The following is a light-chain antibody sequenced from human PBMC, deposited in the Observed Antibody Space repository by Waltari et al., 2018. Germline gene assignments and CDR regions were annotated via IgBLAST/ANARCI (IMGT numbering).Light chain of an antibody. V-gene: IGKV4-1*01. CDR3: QQYDSTPRT. Sequence: DIVLTQSPDSLAVSLGERATMHCKASQSVLFSSNNKNYLAWYQQKPGQPPKLLFYWASTRESGVPDRFSGSGSGTDFTLTISSLQAEDVAVYHCQQYDSTPRTFGQGTKVEVK. J-gene: IGKJ1*01. CDR2: WAS. CDR1: QSVLFSSNNKNY.